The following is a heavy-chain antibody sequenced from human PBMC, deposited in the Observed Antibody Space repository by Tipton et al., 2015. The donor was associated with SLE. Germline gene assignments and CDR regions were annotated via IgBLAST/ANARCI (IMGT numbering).Heavy chain of an antibody. J-gene: IGHJ4*02. Sequence: TLSLTCTVSGGSLSSGSYYWSWIRQPAGKGLEWIGHIYTSGSTNYNPPLKSRVTISVDTSKNQFSLKLSSVTAADMAVYYCARGNIVASSFDYWGQGTLVTVSS. CDR3: ARGNIVASSFDY. D-gene: IGHD5-12*01. CDR1: GGSLSSGSYY. V-gene: IGHV4-61*09. CDR2: IYTSGST.